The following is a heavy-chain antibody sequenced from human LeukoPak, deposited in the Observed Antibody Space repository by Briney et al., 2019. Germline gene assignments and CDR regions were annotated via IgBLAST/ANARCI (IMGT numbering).Heavy chain of an antibody. CDR3: ARHQVPPREYCSSTSCYPAYYYYGMDV. J-gene: IGHJ6*02. Sequence: SETLSLTCTVSGYSISSGYYWGWIRQPPGKGLEWIGSIYHSGSTYYNPSLKSRVTISVDTSKNQFSLKLSSVTAADTAVYYCARHQVPPREYCSSTSCYPAYYYYGMDVWGQGTTVTVSS. D-gene: IGHD2-2*01. CDR2: IYHSGST. V-gene: IGHV4-38-2*02. CDR1: GYSISSGYY.